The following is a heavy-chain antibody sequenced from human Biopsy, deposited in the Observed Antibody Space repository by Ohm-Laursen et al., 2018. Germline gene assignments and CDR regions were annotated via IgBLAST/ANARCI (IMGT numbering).Heavy chain of an antibody. CDR2: IYNTGST. J-gene: IGHJ3*02. D-gene: IGHD3-22*01. V-gene: IGHV4-4*07. CDR1: GDSISTYY. CDR3: ARDLPYYENSGYGAFDM. Sequence: TLSLTCPVSGDSISTYYWNWIRQPARKALEWIGRIYNTGSTNYNPSLQSRVTMSVDTSKNQFSLKMSSVTAADTAVYYCARDLPYYENSGYGAFDMWGQGTMVTVSS.